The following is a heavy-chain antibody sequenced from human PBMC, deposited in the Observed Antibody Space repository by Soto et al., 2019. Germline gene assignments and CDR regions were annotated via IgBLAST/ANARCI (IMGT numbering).Heavy chain of an antibody. Sequence: EVQLLESGGGLVQPGGSLRLSCAASGFTFSSYAMSWVRQAPGKGLEWVSAISGSGGSTYYADSVKGRFTISRDNSKNTLYLQMNSLRAEDTAVSYCAKDRLSNKYYFDYWGQGTLVTVSS. J-gene: IGHJ4*02. V-gene: IGHV3-23*01. CDR2: ISGSGGST. D-gene: IGHD4-4*01. CDR3: AKDRLSNKYYFDY. CDR1: GFTFSSYA.